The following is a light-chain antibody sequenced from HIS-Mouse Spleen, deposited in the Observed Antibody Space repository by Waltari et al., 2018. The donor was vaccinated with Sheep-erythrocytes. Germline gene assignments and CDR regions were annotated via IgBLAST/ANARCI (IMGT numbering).Light chain of an antibody. CDR3: QAWDSSIVV. V-gene: IGLV3-1*01. CDR1: KLADQY. J-gene: IGLJ2*01. Sequence: SSELTQPPSVSVSPGQTASITCSGDKLADQYACWYQQKPGQSPVLVIYQDTKRPSGIPERFSGSNSGNTATLTISGTQAMDEADYYCQAWDSSIVVFGGGTKLTVL. CDR2: QDT.